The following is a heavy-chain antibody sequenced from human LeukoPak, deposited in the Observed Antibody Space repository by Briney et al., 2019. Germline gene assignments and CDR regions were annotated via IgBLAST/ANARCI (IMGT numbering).Heavy chain of an antibody. J-gene: IGHJ4*02. D-gene: IGHD2-2*01. CDR1: GFTLRSFG. V-gene: IGHV3-23*01. CDR2: IGGGGGGT. Sequence: GGSLRLSCAASGFTLRSFGINWVRQAPEKGLEWVAGIGGGGGGTSYANSVKGRFSISRDNSKNTLYLQIDSLRAEDTAVYYCAKARSTNYFDHWGQGTLVTVSS. CDR3: AKARSTNYFDH.